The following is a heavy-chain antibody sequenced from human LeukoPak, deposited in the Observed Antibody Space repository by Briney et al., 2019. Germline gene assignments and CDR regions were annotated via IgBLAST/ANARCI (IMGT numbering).Heavy chain of an antibody. J-gene: IGHJ5*02. CDR1: GGSLTSRY. CDR2: ISDSGDT. CDR3: ARGAKEGSWTRSFDP. Sequence: PSETLSLTCTLSGGSLTSRYWGWIRQPPGKGLEWIGSISDSGDTNYNPALKSRITISVDTSKNQFSLKLNSVTAADTAVYYCARGAKEGSWTRSFDPWGQGILVTVSP. D-gene: IGHD3/OR15-3a*01. V-gene: IGHV4-59*11.